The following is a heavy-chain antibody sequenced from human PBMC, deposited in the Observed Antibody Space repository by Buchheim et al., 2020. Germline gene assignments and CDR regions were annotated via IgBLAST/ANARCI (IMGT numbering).Heavy chain of an antibody. CDR2: IKQDGSEK. J-gene: IGHJ4*02. D-gene: IGHD2-15*01. V-gene: IGHV3-7*01. CDR3: ARDGLGARYCTGGRCGYYFDH. CDR1: GFTFSSSW. Sequence: EVQLVESGGGLVQPGGSLRLSCAASGFTFSSSWMTWVRRAPGKGLEWVADIKQDGSEKYYVDSVKGRFTISRDNAKNSLYLQMNSLGAEDTAVYYCARDGLGARYCTGGRCGYYFDHWGQRTL.